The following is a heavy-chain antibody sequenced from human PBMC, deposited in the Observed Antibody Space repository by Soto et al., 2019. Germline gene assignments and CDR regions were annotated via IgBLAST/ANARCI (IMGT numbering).Heavy chain of an antibody. D-gene: IGHD5-12*01. CDR3: ARDHPLARGNNWFDP. CDR2: IIPIFNTA. V-gene: IGHV1-69*01. Sequence: QVQLVQSGAEVKKPGSSVKVSCKASGGSFSTFAISWVRQAPGQGLEWMGGIIPIFNTAKYTQKFQGRVTIIADESTSTAYMELSSLRSEDTAVYYCARDHPLARGNNWFDPSGQGTLVTVSS. CDR1: GGSFSTFA. J-gene: IGHJ5*02.